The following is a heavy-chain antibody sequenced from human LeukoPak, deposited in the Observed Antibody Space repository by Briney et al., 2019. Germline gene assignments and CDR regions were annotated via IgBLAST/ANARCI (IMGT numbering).Heavy chain of an antibody. CDR3: ARDRAAPTWYFDL. D-gene: IGHD2-15*01. Sequence: GGSLGLSCAASGFTFSSYSMNWVRQAPGKGLEWVSYISSSSSTIYYADSVKGRFTISRDNAKNSLYLQMNSLRAEDTAVYYCARDRAAPTWYFDLWGRGTLVSVSS. V-gene: IGHV3-48*01. CDR1: GFTFSSYS. CDR2: ISSSSSTI. J-gene: IGHJ2*01.